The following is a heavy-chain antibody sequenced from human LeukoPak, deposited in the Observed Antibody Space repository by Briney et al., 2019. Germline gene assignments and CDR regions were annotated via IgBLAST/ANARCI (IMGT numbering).Heavy chain of an antibody. Sequence: ASVKVSCKASGYTFTGYYMHWVRQAPGQGLEWMGWINPNSGGTNYAQKFQGRVTMTRDTSISTAYMELSRLRSDDTAVYYCARDHGTGGSYGYVPPDYWGQGTLVTVSP. CDR3: ARDHGTGGSYGYVPPDY. CDR2: INPNSGGT. CDR1: GYTFTGYY. D-gene: IGHD5-18*01. J-gene: IGHJ4*02. V-gene: IGHV1-2*02.